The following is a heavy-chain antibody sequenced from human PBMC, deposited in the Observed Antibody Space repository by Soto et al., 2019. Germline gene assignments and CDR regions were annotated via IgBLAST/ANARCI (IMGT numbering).Heavy chain of an antibody. D-gene: IGHD2-2*01. CDR1: GYTFTGCY. Sequence: ASVEVSCKASGYTFTGCYMHWVRQAPGQGLEWMGWINPNSGGTNYAQKFQGRVTMTRDTSISTAYMELSRLRSDDTAVYYCATCRSTSCRQYYYFDYWGQGT. CDR2: INPNSGGT. V-gene: IGHV1-2*02. J-gene: IGHJ4*02. CDR3: ATCRSTSCRQYYYFDY.